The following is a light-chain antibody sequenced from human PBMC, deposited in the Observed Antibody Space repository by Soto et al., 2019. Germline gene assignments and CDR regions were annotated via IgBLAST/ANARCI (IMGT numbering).Light chain of an antibody. CDR2: DVT. J-gene: IGLJ2*01. V-gene: IGLV2-8*01. CDR3: QAWDSSTDHVA. CDR1: SSDVGTHGY. Sequence: QSALTQPPSASGSPGQSVTISCTGTSSDVGTHGYVSWYQQHAGKAPKLMIYDVTKRPSGVPDRFSGSKSENSATLTISTLEAGDESDYYCQAWDSSTDHVAFGGGTKVTVL.